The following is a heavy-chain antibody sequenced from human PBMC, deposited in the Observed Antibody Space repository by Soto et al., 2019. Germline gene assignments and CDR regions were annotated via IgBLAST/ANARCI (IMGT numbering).Heavy chain of an antibody. CDR1: GGSFSGYY. CDR2: INHSGST. CDR3: ARGYTPFDY. D-gene: IGHD2-2*02. V-gene: IGHV4-34*01. J-gene: IGHJ4*02. Sequence: ETLALTCAVYGGSFSGYYCSWIRQPPGKGLEWIGEINHSGSTNYNPSLKSRVTISVDTSKNQFSLKLSSVTAADTAVYYCARGYTPFDYWGQGALVTAPQ.